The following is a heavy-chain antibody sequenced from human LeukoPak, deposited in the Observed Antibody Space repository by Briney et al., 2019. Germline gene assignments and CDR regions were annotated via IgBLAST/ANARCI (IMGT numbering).Heavy chain of an antibody. D-gene: IGHD1-14*01. Sequence: GGSLRLSCAASGFTFSSYSMNWVRQAPGKGLEWVSSISSSSSYIYYADSVKGRFTISRDNSKNTLYLQMNSLRAEDTAVYYCARDPQFPDNYYYYMDVWGKGTTVTVSS. CDR1: GFTFSSYS. CDR2: ISSSSSYI. V-gene: IGHV3-21*01. CDR3: ARDPQFPDNYYYYMDV. J-gene: IGHJ6*03.